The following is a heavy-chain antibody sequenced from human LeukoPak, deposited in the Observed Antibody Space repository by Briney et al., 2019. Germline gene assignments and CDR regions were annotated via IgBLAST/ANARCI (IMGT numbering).Heavy chain of an antibody. Sequence: SETLSLTCAVYRGSFSNFYWSWIRQPPGKGLEWIGVISPSRGTNDNPSLKSRVTISVDTSKNQFSLRLSSVTAADTAVYYCARVLKRVVVTGMRSNAGFDNWGQGTLVTVSS. CDR1: RGSFSNFY. V-gene: IGHV4-34*01. CDR2: ISPSRGT. CDR3: ARVLKRVVVTGMRSNAGFDN. J-gene: IGHJ4*02. D-gene: IGHD2-21*02.